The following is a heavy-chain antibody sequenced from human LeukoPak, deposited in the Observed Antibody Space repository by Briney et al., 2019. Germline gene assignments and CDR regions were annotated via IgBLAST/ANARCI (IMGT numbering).Heavy chain of an antibody. CDR1: GFTVSSNY. Sequence: QAGGSLRPSCAASGFTVSSNYMSWVRQAPGKGLEWVSVIYSGGSTYYADSVKGRFTISRDNSKNTLYLQMNSLRAEDTAVYYCARQMATKRDAFDIWGQGTMVTVSS. V-gene: IGHV3-53*01. D-gene: IGHD5-24*01. CDR2: IYSGGST. J-gene: IGHJ3*02. CDR3: ARQMATKRDAFDI.